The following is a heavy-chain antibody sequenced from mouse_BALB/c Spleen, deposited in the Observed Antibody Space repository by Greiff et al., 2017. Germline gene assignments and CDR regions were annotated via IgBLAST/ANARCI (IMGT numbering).Heavy chain of an antibody. CDR2: ISSGGSYT. J-gene: IGHJ4*01. CDR3: TRDKYGNYDYAMDY. D-gene: IGHD2-10*02. Sequence: EVKLEESGGGLVKPGGSLKLSCAASGFTFSSYTMSWVRQTPEKRLEWVATISSGGSYTYYPDSVKGRFTISRDNAKNTLYLQMSSLKSEDTAMYYCTRDKYGNYDYAMDYWGQGTSVTVSS. CDR1: GFTFSSYT. V-gene: IGHV5-6-4*01.